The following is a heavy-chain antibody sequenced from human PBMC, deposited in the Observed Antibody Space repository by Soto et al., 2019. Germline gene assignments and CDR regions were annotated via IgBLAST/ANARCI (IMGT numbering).Heavy chain of an antibody. D-gene: IGHD2-8*02. V-gene: IGHV4-59*02. CDR2: IYYSGST. CDR1: GGSVSSYY. Sequence: SETLSLTCTVSGGSVSSYYWSWIRQPPGKGLEWIGYIYYSGSTNYNPSLKSRVTISVDTSKSQFSLKLTSVTAADTAVYYCARGGGVYYFDYWGQGTLVTVSS. CDR3: ARGGGVYYFDY. J-gene: IGHJ4*02.